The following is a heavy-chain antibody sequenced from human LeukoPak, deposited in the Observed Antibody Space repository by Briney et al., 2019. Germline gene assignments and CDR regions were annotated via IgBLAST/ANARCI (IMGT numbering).Heavy chain of an antibody. V-gene: IGHV4-59*01. CDR1: GGSIISYS. CDR3: ASTYCSGGSCYWALDY. J-gene: IGHJ4*02. D-gene: IGHD2-15*01. Sequence: SETLSLTCTVSGGSIISYSWSWIRQPPGKGLEWIGYIYYIGSTKYNPSLKSRVTISVDTSKNVLSLKLSSVTAADTAVYYCASTYCSGGSCYWALDYWGQGTLVTVSS. CDR2: IYYIGST.